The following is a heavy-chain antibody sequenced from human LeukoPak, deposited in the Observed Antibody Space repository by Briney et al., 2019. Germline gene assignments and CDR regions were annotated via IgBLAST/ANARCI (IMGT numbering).Heavy chain of an antibody. J-gene: IGHJ6*02. CDR2: IIPIFGTA. Sequence: VASVKVSCKASGGTFSSYAIGWVRQAPGQGLEWMGGIIPIFGTANYAQKFQGRVTITTDESTSTAYMELRSLRSDDTAVYYCARGVSGSYFYYYYGMDVWGQGTTVTVSS. CDR1: GGTFSSYA. V-gene: IGHV1-69*05. D-gene: IGHD1-26*01. CDR3: ARGVSGSYFYYYYGMDV.